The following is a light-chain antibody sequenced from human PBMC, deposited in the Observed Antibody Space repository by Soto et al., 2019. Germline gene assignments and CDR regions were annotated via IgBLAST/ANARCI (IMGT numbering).Light chain of an antibody. CDR1: QDIRGA. CDR3: HQFNTYPIT. V-gene: IGKV1-13*02. J-gene: IGKJ5*01. CDR2: DVS. Sequence: IQLTQSPSSLSASVGDRVTITCRASQDIRGALAWYQQKPGKPPKLLIFDVSSLQSGVPSRFSGSGSGTDFTLTISSLQAEDFATYYCHQFNTYPITFGQGTRLEIK.